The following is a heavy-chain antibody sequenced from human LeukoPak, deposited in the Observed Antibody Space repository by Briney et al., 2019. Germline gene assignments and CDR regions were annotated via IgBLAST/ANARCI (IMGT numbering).Heavy chain of an antibody. D-gene: IGHD6-13*01. Sequence: GGSLRLSCAASGFTFSSYGMHWVRQAPGKGLEWVAVISYDGSSKYYAESVKGRFTISRDNSKNTLYLQMNSLRAEDTAVYYCAKAPFVGSWYLGDYWGQGTLVNVAS. J-gene: IGHJ4*02. CDR1: GFTFSSYG. V-gene: IGHV3-30*18. CDR2: ISYDGSSK. CDR3: AKAPFVGSWYLGDY.